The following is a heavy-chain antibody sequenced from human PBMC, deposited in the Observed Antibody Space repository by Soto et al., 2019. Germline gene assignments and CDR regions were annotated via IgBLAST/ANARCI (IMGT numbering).Heavy chain of an antibody. D-gene: IGHD3-3*01. Sequence: ASVKVSCKASGYTFTSYGISWVRQAPGQGLEWMGWISAYNGNTNYAQKLQGRVTVTTDTSTSTAYMELRSLRSDDTAVYYCARDYYDFWSGYSSQLWFDPWGQGTLVTVSS. CDR3: ARDYYDFWSGYSSQLWFDP. CDR1: GYTFTSYG. V-gene: IGHV1-18*04. CDR2: ISAYNGNT. J-gene: IGHJ5*02.